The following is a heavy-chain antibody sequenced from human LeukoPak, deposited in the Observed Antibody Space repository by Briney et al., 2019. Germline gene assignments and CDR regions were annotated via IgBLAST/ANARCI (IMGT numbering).Heavy chain of an antibody. D-gene: IGHD5-24*01. V-gene: IGHV3-23*01. CDR2: ILQDAETT. CDR1: GFSFSTSM. J-gene: IGHJ4*02. Sequence: PGGSLRLSCAASGFSFSTSMMSWVGRVPGQGLEWVSTILQDAETTYYADSVRGRFTISRDNFKDTLFLQMSSLRAEDTAIYYCTKRDGQSFDYWGQGALVTVSS. CDR3: TKRDGQSFDY.